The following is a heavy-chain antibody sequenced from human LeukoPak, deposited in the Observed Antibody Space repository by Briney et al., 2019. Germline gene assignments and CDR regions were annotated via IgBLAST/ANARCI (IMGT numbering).Heavy chain of an antibody. CDR1: GFTLSSYC. V-gene: IGHV3-74*01. CDR3: ARGDYFDY. CDR2: ISSDVSHT. Sequence: GGSLRLSCAASGFTLSSYCMPWVRQAPGKGLVWVSPISSDVSHTFYADSVKGRFTISRDNPKNTLYLQMNSLRAEDTAVYYCARGDYFDYWGQGTVVSVSS. J-gene: IGHJ4*02.